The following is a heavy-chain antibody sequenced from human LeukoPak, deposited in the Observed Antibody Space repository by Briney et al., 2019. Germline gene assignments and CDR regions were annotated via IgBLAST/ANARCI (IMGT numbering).Heavy chain of an antibody. CDR3: ARVPGDYDSSGYFYYYYYMDV. CDR2: IYHSGST. CDR1: GGSISSSNW. J-gene: IGHJ6*03. V-gene: IGHV4-4*02. Sequence: SVSLSLTCAVSGGSISSSNWWSWVRQPPGKGLEWIGEIYHSGSTNYNPSLKSRVTISVDKSKNQFSLKLSSVTAADTAVYYCARVPGDYDSSGYFYYYYYMDVWGKGTTVTVSS. D-gene: IGHD3-22*01.